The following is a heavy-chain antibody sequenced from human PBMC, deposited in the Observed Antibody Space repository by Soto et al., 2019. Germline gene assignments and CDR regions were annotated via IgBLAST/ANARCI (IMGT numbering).Heavy chain of an antibody. Sequence: EVQLVESGGGLVQPGGSLRLSCAASGFTFSSYDMHWVRQATGKGLEWVSAIGTAGDPYYPGSVKGRFTISRENAKNSLYLQMNSLRAGDTAVYYCAKERITMIVVGTVDAFDIWGQGTMVTVSS. CDR3: AKERITMIVVGTVDAFDI. CDR2: IGTAGDP. CDR1: GFTFSSYD. V-gene: IGHV3-13*05. D-gene: IGHD3-22*01. J-gene: IGHJ3*02.